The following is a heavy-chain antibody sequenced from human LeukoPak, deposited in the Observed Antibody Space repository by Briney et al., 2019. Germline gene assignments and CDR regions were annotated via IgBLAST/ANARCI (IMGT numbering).Heavy chain of an antibody. J-gene: IGHJ4*02. CDR2: INHSGST. D-gene: IGHD3-9*01. CDR1: GGSFSDYY. Sequence: PSETLSLTCAVYGGSFSDYYWSRIRQPPGKGLEWIGEINHSGSTNYNPSLKSRVTISVDTSKNQFSLKLNSVTAADTAVYCCARGRVLPLRYVDWLLHGFDYWGQGTLVTVSS. CDR3: ARGRVLPLRYVDWLLHGFDY. V-gene: IGHV4-34*01.